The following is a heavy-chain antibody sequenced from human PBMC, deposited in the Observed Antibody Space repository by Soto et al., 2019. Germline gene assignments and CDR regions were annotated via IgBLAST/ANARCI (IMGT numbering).Heavy chain of an antibody. CDR3: ATLPFLGYCSGGSCYGLDY. J-gene: IGHJ4*02. Sequence: SETLSLTCTVSGGSISSYYWSWIRQPPGKGLEWIGYIYYSGSTNYNPSLKSRVTISVDTSKNQFSLKLSPVTAADTAVYYCATLPFLGYCSGGSCYGLDYWGQGTLVTVS. CDR2: IYYSGST. CDR1: GGSISSYY. D-gene: IGHD2-15*01. V-gene: IGHV4-59*01.